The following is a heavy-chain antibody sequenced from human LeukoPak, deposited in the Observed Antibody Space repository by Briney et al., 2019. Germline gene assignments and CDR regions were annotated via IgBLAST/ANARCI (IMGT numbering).Heavy chain of an antibody. CDR2: IWYDGNNK. D-gene: IGHD5-18*01. CDR3: AKDWGYTTMVSYYFDY. Sequence: GGSLRLSCAASGFTFSGYGMHWVCQAPDKGLEWVAVIWYDGNNKYYAESVKGRFTISRDNSKNTLYLQMNSLRAEDTAVYYCAKDWGYTTMVSYYFDYWGQGALVTVSS. CDR1: GFTFSGYG. J-gene: IGHJ4*02. V-gene: IGHV3-33*06.